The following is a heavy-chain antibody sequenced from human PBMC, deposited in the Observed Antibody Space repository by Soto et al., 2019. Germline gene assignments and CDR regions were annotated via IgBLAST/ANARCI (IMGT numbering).Heavy chain of an antibody. J-gene: IGHJ4*02. CDR3: STSLGATRTFDY. CDR1: GFTFSSFG. CDR2: ISYSGGNT. D-gene: IGHD1-26*01. Sequence: EVQLLESGGGLEQPGGSLRLSCAASGFTFSSFGMSWVRQAPGKGLEWVSSISYSGGNTYYADSVKGRFTISRDNSKNTLYLQMNSLRAEDTAVYYCSTSLGATRTFDYWGQGTLVTVSS. V-gene: IGHV3-23*01.